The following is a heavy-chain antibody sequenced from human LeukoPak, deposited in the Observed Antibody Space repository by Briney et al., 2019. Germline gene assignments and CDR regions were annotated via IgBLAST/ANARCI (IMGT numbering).Heavy chain of an antibody. J-gene: IGHJ4*02. V-gene: IGHV3-7*01. CDR1: GFTFSSYW. CDR3: VRGAYYAAY. CDR2: IKQDGSEK. Sequence: SGGSLRLSCAASGFTFSSYWMHWVRQAPGKGLEWVANIKQDGSEKYYVGSVKGRFSISRDNVKNALYLQMNSLRVEDTGVYYCVRGAYYAAYWGQGTLVTVSS. D-gene: IGHD2/OR15-2a*01.